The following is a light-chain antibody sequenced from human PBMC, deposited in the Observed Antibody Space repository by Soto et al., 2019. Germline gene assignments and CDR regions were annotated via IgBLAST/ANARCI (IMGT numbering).Light chain of an antibody. CDR1: SSNIGAGYD. Sequence: QLVLTQPPSVSGAPGQRVTISCTGSSSNIGAGYDVHWYQQLPGRAPKLLIYGNTNRPSGVPDRFSGSKSVTSSSLAITGLQAEDEADYYCLSFDSSLSVVFGGGTKLTVL. CDR2: GNT. J-gene: IGLJ2*01. V-gene: IGLV1-40*01. CDR3: LSFDSSLSVV.